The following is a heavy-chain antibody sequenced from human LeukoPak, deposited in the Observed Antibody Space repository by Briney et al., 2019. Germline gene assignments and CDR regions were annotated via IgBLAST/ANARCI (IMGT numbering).Heavy chain of an antibody. V-gene: IGHV3-30*18. J-gene: IGHJ6*02. CDR2: ISYDGSNK. CDR1: GFTFSSYG. CDR3: AKGGIAVADDGMDV. Sequence: PGRSLRLSCAASGFTFSSYGMHWVRQAPGKGLEWVAVISYDGSNKYYADSVKGRFTISRDNSKNTLYLQKNSLRAEDTAVYYCAKGGIAVADDGMDVWGQGTTVTVSS. D-gene: IGHD6-19*01.